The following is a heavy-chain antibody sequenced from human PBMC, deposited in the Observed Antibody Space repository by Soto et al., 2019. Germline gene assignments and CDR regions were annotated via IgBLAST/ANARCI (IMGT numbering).Heavy chain of an antibody. J-gene: IGHJ5*02. CDR3: AKDQAGWLLYGGNWFDP. V-gene: IGHV3-23*01. D-gene: IGHD3-3*01. CDR1: GFTFSSYA. CDR2: ISGSGGST. Sequence: GGSLRLSCAASGFTFSSYAMSWVRQAPGKGLEWVSAISGSGGSTYYADSVKGRFTISRDNSKNTLYLQMNSLRAEDTAVYYCAKDQAGWLLYGGNWFDPWGQGTLVTVSS.